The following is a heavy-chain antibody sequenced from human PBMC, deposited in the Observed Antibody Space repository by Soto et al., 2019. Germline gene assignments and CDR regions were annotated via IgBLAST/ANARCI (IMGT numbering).Heavy chain of an antibody. Sequence: SETLSLTCSVSGGSLSSSIYYWGWIRQPPGKGLEWIGSIYYSGNTYYNPSLKSRVTISVDTSKNQFSLILSSVTAADTAVYYCARQGAMTPVTTHWSAPGGQGTLVPVSS. CDR2: IYYSGNT. V-gene: IGHV4-39*01. J-gene: IGHJ5*02. CDR3: ARQGAMTPVTTHWSAP. CDR1: GGSLSSSIYY. D-gene: IGHD4-17*01.